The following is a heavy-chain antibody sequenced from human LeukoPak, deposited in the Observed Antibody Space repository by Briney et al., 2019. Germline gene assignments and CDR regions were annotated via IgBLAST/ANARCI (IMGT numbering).Heavy chain of an antibody. J-gene: IGHJ3*02. V-gene: IGHV4-34*01. D-gene: IGHD2-2*02. CDR1: GGSFSGYY. Sequence: SETLSLTCAVYGGSFSGYYWSWIRQPPGKGLEWIGEINHSGSTNYNPSFKSRVTISVDTSKNQFSLKLSSVTAADTAVYYCARVFTWYQLLYDAFDIWGQGTMVTVSS. CDR3: ARVFTWYQLLYDAFDI. CDR2: INHSGST.